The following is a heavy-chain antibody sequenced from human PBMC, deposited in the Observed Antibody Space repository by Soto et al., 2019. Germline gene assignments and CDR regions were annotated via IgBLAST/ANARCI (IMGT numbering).Heavy chain of an antibody. D-gene: IGHD6-19*01. V-gene: IGHV4-30-4*01. CDR1: GGSITSGDNY. CDR3: ARHYSSGSRNWFDP. CDR2: IYYSGHT. J-gene: IGHJ5*02. Sequence: PSETLSLTCTVSGGSITSGDNYWSWIRQPPGKGLEWIGYIYYSGHTYYNPSLRSRVTISVDTSKNQFSLKLSSVTAADTAVFYCARHYSSGSRNWFDPWGQGTLVTVSS.